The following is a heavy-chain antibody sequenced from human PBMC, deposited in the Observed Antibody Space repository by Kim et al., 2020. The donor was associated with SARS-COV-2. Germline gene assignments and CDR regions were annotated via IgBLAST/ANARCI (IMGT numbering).Heavy chain of an antibody. D-gene: IGHD3-16*01. CDR3: ASLSTGYVWDKFDY. V-gene: IGHV3-74*01. Sequence: WMHLVRQAPGKGLVGVSRVNRDGSSTSYADSVKGRFTISRDNARNTLYLQMNSLRAEDTAVYYCASLSTGYVWDKFDYWGQGTLVTVSS. J-gene: IGHJ4*02. CDR1: W. CDR2: VNRDGSST.